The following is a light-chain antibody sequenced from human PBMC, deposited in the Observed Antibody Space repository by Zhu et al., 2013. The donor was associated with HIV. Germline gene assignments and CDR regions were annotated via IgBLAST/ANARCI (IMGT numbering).Light chain of an antibody. Sequence: IVLTQSPGTLSLSPGERAALSCRASQSVSSSYLAWYQQQPGQSPRLLIFGASNRAIDIPDRFSGSGSGTDFTLTISSLQAEDVAVYYCQQYYSSPQTFGQGTKVEIK. CDR3: QQYYSSPQT. CDR1: QSVSSSY. CDR2: GAS. V-gene: IGKV3-20*01. J-gene: IGKJ1*01.